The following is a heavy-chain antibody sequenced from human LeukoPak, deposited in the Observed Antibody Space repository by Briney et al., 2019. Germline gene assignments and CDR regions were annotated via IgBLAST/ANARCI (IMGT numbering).Heavy chain of an antibody. CDR2: IWYDGSNK. Sequence: GRSLRLSCAASGFTFSSYGMHWVRQAPGKGLEWVAVIWYDGSNKYYADSVKGRFTISRGNSKNTLYLQMNSLRAEDTAVYYCARDLYGGNSGLDYWGQGTLVTVSS. V-gene: IGHV3-33*01. CDR3: ARDLYGGNSGLDY. J-gene: IGHJ4*02. CDR1: GFTFSSYG. D-gene: IGHD4-23*01.